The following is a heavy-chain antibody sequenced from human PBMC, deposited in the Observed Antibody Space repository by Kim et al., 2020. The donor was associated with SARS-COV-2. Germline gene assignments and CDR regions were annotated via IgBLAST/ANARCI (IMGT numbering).Heavy chain of an antibody. V-gene: IGHV1-3*01. Sequence: KFQGRVTITRDTSASTAYMGLSSLRSEDTAVYYCARDRPYGSGSYSKTDYWGQGTLVTVSS. CDR3: ARDRPYGSGSYSKTDY. J-gene: IGHJ4*02. D-gene: IGHD3-10*01.